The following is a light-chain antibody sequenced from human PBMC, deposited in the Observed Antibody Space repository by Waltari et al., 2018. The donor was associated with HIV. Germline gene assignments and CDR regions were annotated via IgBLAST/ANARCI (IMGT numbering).Light chain of an antibody. Sequence: QSALTQPPSTSGTPGQTVTIPCSGSSSNIGDNYVSWYQQLPGTAPKLLIYRNSQRPAGVRDRFSGSKSGTSASLASKDLRSEDEAEYHCAAWDDSLSGWVFGGGTNLTVL. CDR2: RNS. CDR1: SSNIGDNY. CDR3: AAWDDSLSGWV. V-gene: IGLV1-47*01. J-gene: IGLJ3*02.